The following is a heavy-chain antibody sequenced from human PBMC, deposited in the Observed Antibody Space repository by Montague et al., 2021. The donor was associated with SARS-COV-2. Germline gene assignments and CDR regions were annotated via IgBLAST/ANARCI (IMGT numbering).Heavy chain of an antibody. Sequence: SETLSLTCTVSGASVGSSVWGWIRQSPGKGLEWIGYFYSVGSTDYNPSLKSRATISRDTSKNQFSLKVRSLTAADTAVYYCARETMTAGAFDIWGQGTMVTVSS. CDR1: GASVGSSV. D-gene: IGHD6-13*01. J-gene: IGHJ3*02. V-gene: IGHV4-59*02. CDR3: ARETMTAGAFDI. CDR2: FYSVGST.